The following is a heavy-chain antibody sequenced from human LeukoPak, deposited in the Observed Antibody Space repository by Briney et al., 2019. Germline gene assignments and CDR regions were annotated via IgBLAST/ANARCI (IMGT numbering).Heavy chain of an antibody. CDR2: FDPEDGET. Sequence: ASVKVSCKVSGYTLTELSMHWVRQAPGKGLEWMGGFDPEDGETIYAQKFQGRVTMTEDTSTDTAYMELSSLRSEDTAVYYCATSTIFGVVIPYYFDYWGQGTLVTVSS. V-gene: IGHV1-24*01. CDR3: ATSTIFGVVIPYYFDY. D-gene: IGHD3-3*01. CDR1: GYTLTELS. J-gene: IGHJ4*02.